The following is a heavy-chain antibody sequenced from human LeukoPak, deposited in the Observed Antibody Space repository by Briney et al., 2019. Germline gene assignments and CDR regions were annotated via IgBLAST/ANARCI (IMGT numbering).Heavy chain of an antibody. CDR2: VYYSGVT. CDR1: GGSTGSDY. V-gene: IGHV4-59*12. CDR3: ARDEEQLASFFDY. Sequence: PSETLSLTCTVSGGSTGSDYWSWIRQPPGKGLEWIAYVYYSGVTSYNPSLKSRVAISIDTSKNQFSLNLSSVTAADTAVYYCARDEEQLASFFDYWGQGTLVTVSS. D-gene: IGHD6-13*01. J-gene: IGHJ4*02.